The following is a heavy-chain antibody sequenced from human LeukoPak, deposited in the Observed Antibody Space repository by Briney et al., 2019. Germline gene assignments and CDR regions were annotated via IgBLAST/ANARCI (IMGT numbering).Heavy chain of an antibody. CDR2: ISWNSGSI. CDR3: ARDVYYGSGSPRLDY. CDR1: GFIFDDYA. V-gene: IGHV3-9*01. D-gene: IGHD3-10*01. J-gene: IGHJ4*02. Sequence: PGRSLRLSCAASGFIFDDYAMHWVRQAPGKGLEWVSGISWNSGSIDYADSVKGRFTISRDNAKNSLYLQMNSLRAEDTAVYYCARDVYYGSGSPRLDYWGQGTLVTVSS.